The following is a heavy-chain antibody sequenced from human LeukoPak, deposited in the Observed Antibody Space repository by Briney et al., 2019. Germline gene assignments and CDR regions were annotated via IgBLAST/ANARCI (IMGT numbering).Heavy chain of an antibody. D-gene: IGHD1-26*01. CDR1: GFSFSNHW. V-gene: IGHV3-7*01. CDR3: ARVSGTHYPVDY. CDR2: IRQDGGDS. Sequence: GGSLRLSCAASGFSFSNHWMAWVRQTPGKGLEWVANIRQDGGDSYYVDSVRGRFTISRDNAKSSVFLQMTSLRAEDTAVYYCARVSGTHYPVDYWGQGTLVTVSS. J-gene: IGHJ4*02.